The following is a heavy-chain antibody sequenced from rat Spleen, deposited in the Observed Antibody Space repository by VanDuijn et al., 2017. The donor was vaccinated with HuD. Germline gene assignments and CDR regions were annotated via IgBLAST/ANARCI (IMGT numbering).Heavy chain of an antibody. D-gene: IGHD1-10*01. J-gene: IGHJ3*01. Sequence: EVQLVASGGDLVQPGRSLKLSCSASGFTFSDYNMAWVRQAPKKGLEWVATISYDGSSTYYRDSVKGRFTISRDNAKSTLYLQMDSLRSEDTASYYCARHGIYNNYGWFAYWGQGTLVTVSS. CDR3: ARHGIYNNYGWFAY. CDR1: GFTFSDYN. CDR2: ISYDGSST. V-gene: IGHV5-7*01.